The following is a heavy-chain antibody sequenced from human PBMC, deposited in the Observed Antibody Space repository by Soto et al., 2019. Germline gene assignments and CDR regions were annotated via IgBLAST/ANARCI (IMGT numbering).Heavy chain of an antibody. CDR2: ISPRNGNT. J-gene: IGHJ4*02. V-gene: IGHV1-18*04. CDR1: GYNFSTYG. D-gene: IGHD5-18*01. CDR3: ARVQLLPNPAFDF. Sequence: QVQLVQSGAEVRKPGASVKVSCKASGYNFSTYGINWVRQAPGQRLEWLGWISPRNGNTNYAQNVQGRVTLTTDASTGTAYLELKNMRSDDTAVYYCARVQLLPNPAFDFWGQGTLVTVSS.